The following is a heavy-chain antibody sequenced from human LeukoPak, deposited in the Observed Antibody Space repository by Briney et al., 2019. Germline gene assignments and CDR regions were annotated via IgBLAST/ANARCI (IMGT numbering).Heavy chain of an antibody. Sequence: SETLSLTCTVSGGSISSYYWSWIRRPPGKGLEWIGYIYYSGSTNYNPSLKSRVTISVDTSKNRFSLKLSSVTAADTAVYYCARQWSIAAAGTQGWFDPWGQGTLVTVSS. V-gene: IGHV4-59*08. CDR2: IYYSGST. D-gene: IGHD6-13*01. J-gene: IGHJ5*02. CDR3: ARQWSIAAAGTQGWFDP. CDR1: GGSISSYY.